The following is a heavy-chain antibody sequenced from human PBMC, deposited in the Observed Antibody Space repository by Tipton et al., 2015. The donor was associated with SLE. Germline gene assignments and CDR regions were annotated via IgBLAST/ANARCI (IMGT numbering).Heavy chain of an antibody. CDR3: AGGSWYSIDY. D-gene: IGHD2-21*02. Sequence: GLVKPSETLYLTCTVSGGSLSSYHWSWIRQPPGKGLEWVGYIYYSGNTYYSPSLKSRVTISVDTSKSQLSLRLSSVTAADTAFYYCAGGSWYSIDYWGQGTLVTVSS. J-gene: IGHJ4*02. CDR2: IYYSGNT. V-gene: IGHV4-59*12. CDR1: GGSLSSYH.